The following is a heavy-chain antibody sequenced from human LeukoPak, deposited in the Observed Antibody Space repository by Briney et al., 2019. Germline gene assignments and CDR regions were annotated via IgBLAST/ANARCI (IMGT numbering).Heavy chain of an antibody. V-gene: IGHV1-2*06. CDR1: GYTFTGYY. CDR2: INPNSGGT. D-gene: IGHD2-2*01. J-gene: IGHJ5*02. CDR3: ARAKSGSSTSWFDP. Sequence: ASVKVSCKASGYTFTGYYMHWVRQAPGQGREGMGRINPNSGGTNYAQKFQGRVTMTRDTSISTAYMELSRLRSDDTAVYYCARAKSGSSTSWFDPWGQGTLVTVSS.